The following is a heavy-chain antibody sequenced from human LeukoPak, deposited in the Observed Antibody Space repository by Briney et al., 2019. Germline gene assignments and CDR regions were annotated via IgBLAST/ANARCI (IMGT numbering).Heavy chain of an antibody. D-gene: IGHD3-10*01. CDR3: TRDLWLLWFGEQDDY. J-gene: IGHJ4*02. CDR1: GYTFTGYY. Sequence: RASVKVSCKASGYTFTGYYTHWVRQAPGQGLEWMGWINPNSGGTNYAQKFQGRVTMTRDTSISTAYMELSRLRSDDTAVYYCTRDLWLLWFGEQDDYWGQGTLVTVSS. CDR2: INPNSGGT. V-gene: IGHV1-2*02.